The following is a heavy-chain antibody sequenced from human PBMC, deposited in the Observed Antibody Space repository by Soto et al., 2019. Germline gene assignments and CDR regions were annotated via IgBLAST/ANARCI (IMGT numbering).Heavy chain of an antibody. D-gene: IGHD2-2*03. V-gene: IGHV3-23*01. CDR1: GFTFSIYA. J-gene: IGHJ4*02. CDR2: ISGSGDSS. Sequence: LRLSCAASGFTFSIYAMAWVRQAPGKGLEWVSAISGSGDSSYYADSVKDRFTISRDNPTNTLYLQMNNLRAEDTAVYYCAKVGIGMFSHKHHFDHWGQGTQVTVSS. CDR3: AKVGIGMFSHKHHFDH.